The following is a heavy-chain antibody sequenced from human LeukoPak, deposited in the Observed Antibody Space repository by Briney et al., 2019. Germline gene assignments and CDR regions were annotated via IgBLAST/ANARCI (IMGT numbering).Heavy chain of an antibody. CDR3: AIGMVRGVMEEYYVDV. J-gene: IGHJ6*03. Sequence: SVKLSCKASGGTFSSYAISWVRHAPGQGLEWMGRIIPIFGTANYAQKFQGRVTITTDESTSTAYMELSSLRLGDTAVYYCAIGMVRGVMEEYYVDVWGEGTTVTVSS. CDR1: GGTFSSYA. D-gene: IGHD3-10*01. V-gene: IGHV1-69*05. CDR2: IIPIFGTA.